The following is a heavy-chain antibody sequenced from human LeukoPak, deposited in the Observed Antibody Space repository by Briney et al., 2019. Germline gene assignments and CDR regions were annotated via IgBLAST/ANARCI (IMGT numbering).Heavy chain of an antibody. CDR2: INSDGSRT. V-gene: IGHV3-74*01. CDR3: VRGFRSSLDI. CDR1: GFTFSSYW. J-gene: IGHJ3*02. Sequence: GGSLRLSCAASGFTFSSYWMSWVRQAPGKGLVWVSPINSDGSRTRYVDFVKGRFTISRDNAKNTLYLQMNSLRAEDTALYYCVRGFRSSLDIWGQGTMVTVSS. D-gene: IGHD3-10*01.